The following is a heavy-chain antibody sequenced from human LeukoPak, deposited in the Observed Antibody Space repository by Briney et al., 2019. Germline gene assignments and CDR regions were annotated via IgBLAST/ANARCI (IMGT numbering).Heavy chain of an antibody. CDR3: ARHDILTGYYHTYGHFDY. CDR2: IYSGGST. CDR1: GFTVSSNC. D-gene: IGHD3-9*01. V-gene: IGHV3-66*04. J-gene: IGHJ4*02. Sequence: GGSLRLSCAASGFTVSSNCMSWVRQAPGKGLEWVSVIYSGGSTYYADSVKGRFTISRDNSKNTLYLQMNSLRAEDTAVYYCARHDILTGYYHTYGHFDYWGQGTLVTVSS.